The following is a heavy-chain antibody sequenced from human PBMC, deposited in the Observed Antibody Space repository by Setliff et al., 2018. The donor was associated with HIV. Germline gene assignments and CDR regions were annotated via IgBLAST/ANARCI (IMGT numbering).Heavy chain of an antibody. V-gene: IGHV3-48*03. CDR3: ARPNYYDSSGSFDY. CDR2: ISSSGTTI. J-gene: IGHJ4*02. CDR1: GFTFSNYE. D-gene: IGHD3-22*01. Sequence: SLKISCAASGFTFSNYEMNWVRQAPGKGLEWVSYISSSGTTIYYADSVKGRFTISRDNAKNSLYLQMNSLRAEDTAVYYCARPNYYDSSGSFDYWGQGTLVTVSS.